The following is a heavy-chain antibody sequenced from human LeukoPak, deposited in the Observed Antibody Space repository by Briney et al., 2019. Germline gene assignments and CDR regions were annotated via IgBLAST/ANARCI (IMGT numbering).Heavy chain of an antibody. J-gene: IGHJ6*02. CDR2: IYYSGST. Sequence: SETLSLTCTVSGGSISSSGYYWGWIRQPPGKGLDWIGSIYYSGSTYYNPSLKSRVTISVDTSKNQFSLKLSSVTAADTAVYYCARGPGGATARAPSYYYYYGMDVWGQGTTVTVSS. CDR3: ARGPGGATARAPSYYYYYGMDV. D-gene: IGHD6-6*01. V-gene: IGHV4-39*07. CDR1: GGSISSSGYY.